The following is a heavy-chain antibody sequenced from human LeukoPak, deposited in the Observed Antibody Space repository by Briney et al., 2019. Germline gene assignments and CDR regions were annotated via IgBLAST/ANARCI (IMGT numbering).Heavy chain of an antibody. CDR3: ARTPPPICSSTSCYSRGEPYYFDY. J-gene: IGHJ4*02. Sequence: ASVKVSCKASGYTFTGYYMHWVRQAPGQGLEWMGWINPNSGGTNYAQKFLGRVTMTRDTSISTAYMELSRLRSDDTAVYYCARTPPPICSSTSCYSRGEPYYFDYWGQGTLVTVSS. D-gene: IGHD2-2*01. V-gene: IGHV1-2*02. CDR1: GYTFTGYY. CDR2: INPNSGGT.